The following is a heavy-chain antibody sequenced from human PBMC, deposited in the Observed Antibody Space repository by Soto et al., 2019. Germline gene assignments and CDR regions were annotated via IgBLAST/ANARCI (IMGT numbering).Heavy chain of an antibody. CDR3: ARGRVRRPDGSGIWWFDP. V-gene: IGHV1-8*01. CDR1: GYTFTSYD. CDR2: MNPNSGNT. Sequence: ASVKVSCKASGYTFTSYDINWVRQATGQGLEWMGWMNPNSGNTGYAQKFQGRVTMTRNTSISTAYMELSSLRSEDTAVYYCARGRVRRPDGSGIWWFDPWGQGTLVTVSS. D-gene: IGHD3-10*01. J-gene: IGHJ5*02.